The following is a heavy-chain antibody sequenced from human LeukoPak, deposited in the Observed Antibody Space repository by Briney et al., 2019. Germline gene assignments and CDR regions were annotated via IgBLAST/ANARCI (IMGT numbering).Heavy chain of an antibody. CDR3: AELGITMIGGV. D-gene: IGHD3-10*02. J-gene: IGHJ6*04. Sequence: GGSLRLSCAASGFTFSSYAMGWVRQAPEKGLEWVSGISARGDSTYYADSVKGRFTISRDNSKNTVSLQVNSLGAEDTAVYYCAELGITMIGGVWGKGTTVTISS. V-gene: IGHV3-23*01. CDR2: ISARGDST. CDR1: GFTFSSYA.